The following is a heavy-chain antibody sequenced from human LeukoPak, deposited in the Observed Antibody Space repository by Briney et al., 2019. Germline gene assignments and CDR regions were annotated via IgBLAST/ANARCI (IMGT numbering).Heavy chain of an antibody. Sequence: GASVTVSCTASGYTFTSYYMHWVRQAPGQGLEWMGIINPSGGSTSYAQKFQGRVTMTRDTSTSTVYMELSSLRSEDTAVYYCATDPLRYSSGTEDIDYWGQGTLVTVSS. J-gene: IGHJ4*02. CDR3: ATDPLRYSSGTEDIDY. V-gene: IGHV1-46*01. CDR1: GYTFTSYY. D-gene: IGHD6-19*01. CDR2: INPSGGST.